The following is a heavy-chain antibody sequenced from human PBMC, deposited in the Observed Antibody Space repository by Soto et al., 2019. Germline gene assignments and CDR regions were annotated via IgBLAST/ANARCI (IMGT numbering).Heavy chain of an antibody. CDR2: IYWNDDK. CDR1: GFSLSTDGVG. V-gene: IGHV2-5*01. J-gene: IGHJ4*02. D-gene: IGHD4-4*01. Sequence: QITLTESGPTLVKPTQTLTLTCTFSGFSLSTDGVGVGWIRQPPGKALEWLALIYWNDDKRYSPFLKSRLTIAKDNSKNQVVLTMTNVDPADTATYSCARRPRYSNYVDYWGQGTLVTVSS. CDR3: ARRPRYSNYVDY.